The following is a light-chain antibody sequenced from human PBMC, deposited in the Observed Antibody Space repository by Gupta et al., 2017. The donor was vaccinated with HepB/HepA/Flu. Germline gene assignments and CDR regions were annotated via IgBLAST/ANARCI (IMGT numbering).Light chain of an antibody. Sequence: QSVLTQPASVSGSPGQSITISCTGTSSDVGGYDYVSWYQQHPGKAPKLILYDVSTRPSGVSNRFSASKSDNTASLTISGLQAEDEADYYCNSYKGNNTSVFGTGTKVTVL. J-gene: IGLJ1*01. V-gene: IGLV2-14*03. CDR3: NSYKGNNTSV. CDR2: DVS. CDR1: SSDVGGYDY.